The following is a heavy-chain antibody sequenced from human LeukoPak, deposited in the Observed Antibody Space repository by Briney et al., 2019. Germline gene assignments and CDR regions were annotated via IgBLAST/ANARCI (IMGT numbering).Heavy chain of an antibody. D-gene: IGHD5-18*01. Sequence: GGSLRLSCAASGFTFTNSGIHWVRLAAGKGLEWVSFISHDGTNKYYSDFVDGRFIVSRLNSQNTVYLQMNDLRPEDTATYYCASEDVDTGDFWGQGTLVTVST. J-gene: IGHJ4*02. V-gene: IGHV3-30*01. CDR3: ASEDVDTGDF. CDR2: ISHDGTNK. CDR1: GFTFTNSG.